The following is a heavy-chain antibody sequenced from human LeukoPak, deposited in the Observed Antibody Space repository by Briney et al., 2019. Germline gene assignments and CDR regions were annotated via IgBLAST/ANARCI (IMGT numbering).Heavy chain of an antibody. CDR1: GFTFSSYG. CDR3: ARVRRGYTDY. J-gene: IGHJ4*02. D-gene: IGHD5-24*01. Sequence: GGSLRLSCAASGFTFSSYGMHWVRQAPGKGLEWVAFIRYDGSNKYYADSVKGRFTISRDNSKNTLYLQMNSLRAEDTALYHCARVRRGYTDYWGQGTLVTVSS. CDR2: IRYDGSNK. V-gene: IGHV3-30*02.